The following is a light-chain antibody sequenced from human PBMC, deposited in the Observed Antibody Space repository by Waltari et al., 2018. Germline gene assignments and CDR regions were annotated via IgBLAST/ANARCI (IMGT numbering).Light chain of an antibody. V-gene: IGKV1-39*01. CDR3: QQTYRTPRT. CDR2: GAV. Sequence: DIQMTQSPSSLPASVGDRVSISCRASQRISSYLNWYQQQPGKAPRLLIYGAVSLQSGVPSRFSGSGSGTDFTLTISSLQPEDFATYYFQQTYRTPRTFGQGTKVDI. J-gene: IGKJ1*01. CDR1: QRISSY.